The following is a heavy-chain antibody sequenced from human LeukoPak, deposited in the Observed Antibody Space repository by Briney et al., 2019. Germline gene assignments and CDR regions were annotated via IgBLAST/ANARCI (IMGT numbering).Heavy chain of an antibody. J-gene: IGHJ5*02. CDR3: ARVRRGTYYYDSSGFNWFDP. Sequence: SGTLSLTCTVSGGSISSYYRSWIRQPAGKGLEWIGRIYTSGSTNYNPSLKSRVTMSVDTSKNQFSLKLSSVTAADTAVYYCARVRRGTYYYDSSGFNWFDPWGQGTLVTVSS. CDR1: GGSISSYY. D-gene: IGHD3-22*01. V-gene: IGHV4-4*07. CDR2: IYTSGST.